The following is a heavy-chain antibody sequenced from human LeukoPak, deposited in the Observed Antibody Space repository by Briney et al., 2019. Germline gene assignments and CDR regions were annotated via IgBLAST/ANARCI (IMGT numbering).Heavy chain of an antibody. V-gene: IGHV3-11*04. J-gene: IGHJ6*03. CDR3: AKEFLGSTYYYYYYMDV. CDR1: GFTFSDYY. D-gene: IGHD1-26*01. CDR2: ISSSGSTI. Sequence: GGSLRLSCAASGFTFSDYYMSWIRQAPGKGLEWVSYISSSGSTIYYADSVKGRFTISRDNSKNTLYLQMNSLRAEDTAVYYCAKEFLGSTYYYYYYMDVWGRGTTVTVSS.